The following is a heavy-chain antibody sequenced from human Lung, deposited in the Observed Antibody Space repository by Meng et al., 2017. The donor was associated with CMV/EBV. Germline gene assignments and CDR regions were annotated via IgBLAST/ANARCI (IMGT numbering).Heavy chain of an antibody. J-gene: IGHJ4*02. Sequence: RPLQGSAPGLRKPSETLSLPCTVSGGSIRSCNYSWDWIRQPPGKGLEWIGAIYHSGSTSYNPSLQSRVTMFVDTSKNQFSLMLTSVTATDTAVYYCARRRGGSGRDCWGQGTLVTVSS. V-gene: IGHV4-39*01. CDR3: ARRRGGSGRDC. D-gene: IGHD3-10*01. CDR2: IYHSGST. CDR1: GGSIRSCNYS.